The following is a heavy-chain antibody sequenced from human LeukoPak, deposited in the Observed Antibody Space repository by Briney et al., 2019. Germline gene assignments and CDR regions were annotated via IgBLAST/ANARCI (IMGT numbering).Heavy chain of an antibody. CDR3: ARIYYDSSGYQGAFDI. D-gene: IGHD3-22*01. V-gene: IGHV4-34*01. CDR2: INHSGST. CDR1: GGSFSGYY. J-gene: IGHJ3*02. Sequence: SETLSLTCAVYGGSFSGYYWSCLRQHPGKGLEWIGEINHSGSTNYNPSLKSRVTISVDTSKNQFSLKLSSVTAADTAVYYCARIYYDSSGYQGAFDIWGQGTMVTVSS.